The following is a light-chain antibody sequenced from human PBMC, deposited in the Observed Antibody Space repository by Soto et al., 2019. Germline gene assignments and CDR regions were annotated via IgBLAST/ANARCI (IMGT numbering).Light chain of an antibody. J-gene: IGLJ3*02. CDR1: SSNIGSNT. CDR3: AAWVGSLNGWV. V-gene: IGLV1-44*01. CDR2: SND. Sequence: QSVLTQAPSASGTPGQRVTISCYGSSSNIGSNTVSWYQQVPGTAPKLLIYSNDQRPSGVPDRFSGSKSGTSASLAIGGLQSEDEADYYCAAWVGSLNGWVFGGGTKLTVL.